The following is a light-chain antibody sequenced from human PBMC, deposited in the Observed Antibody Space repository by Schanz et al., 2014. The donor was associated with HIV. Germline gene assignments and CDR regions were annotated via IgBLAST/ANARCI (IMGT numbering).Light chain of an antibody. CDR2: KAS. CDR3: LQYHAYPWT. Sequence: DIQMTQSPSTLSASVGDRVTITCRASQSISSWLAWYQQKPGKAPKLLIYKASNLERGVPSRFSGSGSETEFTLTISSLQPDDFATYYCLQYHAYPWTFGQGTNVDVK. V-gene: IGKV1-5*03. CDR1: QSISSW. J-gene: IGKJ1*01.